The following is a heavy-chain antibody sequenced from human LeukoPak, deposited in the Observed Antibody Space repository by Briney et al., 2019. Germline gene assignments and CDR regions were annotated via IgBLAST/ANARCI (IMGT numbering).Heavy chain of an antibody. V-gene: IGHV4-30-4*01. D-gene: IGHD2-2*01. J-gene: IGHJ6*02. CDR1: GGSINSGDYY. Sequence: SETLSLTCTVSGGSINSGDYYWTWIRQPPGKGLEWIGYIRYSGTTYYNPSLKSRVTISVATSKNQFSLKVNSVTAAATAVYYCARDRSSSYYLYYGLDVWGQGTTVTVSS. CDR3: ARDRSSSYYLYYGLDV. CDR2: IRYSGTT.